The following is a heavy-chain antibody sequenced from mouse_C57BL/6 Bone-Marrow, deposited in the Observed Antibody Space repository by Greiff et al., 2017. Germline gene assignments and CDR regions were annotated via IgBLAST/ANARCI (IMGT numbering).Heavy chain of an antibody. Sequence: VQLQQPGAELVKPGASVKMSCKASGYTFTSYWITWVKQRPGQGLEWIGDIYPVSGSTNYNEKFKSKATLTVDTSSSTAYMQLSSLTSGDYAVYYYARWGYGSSYGFAYWGQGTLVTVSA. CDR1: GYTFTSYW. CDR3: ARWGYGSSYGFAY. CDR2: IYPVSGST. J-gene: IGHJ3*01. V-gene: IGHV1-55*01. D-gene: IGHD1-1*01.